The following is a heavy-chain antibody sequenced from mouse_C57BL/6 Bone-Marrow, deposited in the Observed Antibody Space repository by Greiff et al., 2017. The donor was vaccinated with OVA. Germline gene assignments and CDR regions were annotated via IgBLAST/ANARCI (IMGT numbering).Heavy chain of an antibody. Sequence: EVQGVESGGDLVKPGGSLKLSCAASGFTFSSYGMSWVRQTPDKRLEWVATISSGGSYPYYPDSVKGRFTISRDNAKNTLYLQMSSLKSEDTAMYYCARPLYGNYDYWGQGTTLTVSS. CDR1: GFTFSSYG. J-gene: IGHJ2*01. V-gene: IGHV5-6*01. CDR3: ARPLYGNYDY. CDR2: ISSGGSYP. D-gene: IGHD2-1*01.